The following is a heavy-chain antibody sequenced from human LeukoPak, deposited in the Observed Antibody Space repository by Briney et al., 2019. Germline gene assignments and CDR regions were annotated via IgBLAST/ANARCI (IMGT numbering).Heavy chain of an antibody. J-gene: IGHJ6*02. Sequence: GGSLRLSCAASGFTFSDYYMSWVRQAPGKGLEWVGRIKSKTDGGTTDYAAPVKGRFTISRDDSKNTLYLQMNSLKTEDTAVYYCTTDLEDQLPARDYYYYGMDVWGQGTTVTVSS. D-gene: IGHD2-2*01. CDR2: IKSKTDGGTT. CDR1: GFTFSDYY. V-gene: IGHV3-15*01. CDR3: TTDLEDQLPARDYYYYGMDV.